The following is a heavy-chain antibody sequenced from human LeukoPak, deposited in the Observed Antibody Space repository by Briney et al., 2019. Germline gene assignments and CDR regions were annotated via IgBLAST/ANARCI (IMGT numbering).Heavy chain of an antibody. J-gene: IGHJ4*02. Sequence: SETLSLTCTVSGYSISSGYYWGWIRQPPGKGLEWIGSFYHSGNNYNPSLKSRVTISVDTSKNQFSLKLSSVTAADTAVYYCARENDSSGYYDYWGQGTLVTVSS. CDR2: FYHSGN. CDR1: GYSISSGYY. CDR3: ARENDSSGYYDY. V-gene: IGHV4-38-2*02. D-gene: IGHD3-22*01.